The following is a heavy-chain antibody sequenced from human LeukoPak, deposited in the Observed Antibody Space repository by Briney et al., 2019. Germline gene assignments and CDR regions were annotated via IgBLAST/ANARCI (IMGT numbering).Heavy chain of an antibody. CDR1: GYTFTSYS. CDR2: INANTGDP. J-gene: IGHJ2*01. CDR3: ERDCPARNWFFDL. Sequence: GASVKVSCKASGYTFTSYSMNWVRQGPGQGLVYKGWINANTGDPTYAQGFTGPFVFSLDTSVRTAYLQIRSLSAEDTALYYCERDCPARNWFFDLWGRGTLVTVSS. V-gene: IGHV7-4-1*01.